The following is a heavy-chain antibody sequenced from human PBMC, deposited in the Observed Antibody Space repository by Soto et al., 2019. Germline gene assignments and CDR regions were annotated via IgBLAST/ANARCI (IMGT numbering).Heavy chain of an antibody. J-gene: IGHJ6*02. D-gene: IGHD3-22*01. CDR2: IYYTGST. Sequence: QVQLQESGPGLVKPSQTLSLICTVSGGSINSGGYYWSWIRQLPGKGVEWIGYIYYTGSTYYNPSLKSRITISVDTSANQFSLKLSSVTAADTAIYFCARVFKTMSFYYGMDVWGQGTAVAVSS. CDR1: GGSINSGGYY. V-gene: IGHV4-31*03. CDR3: ARVFKTMSFYYGMDV.